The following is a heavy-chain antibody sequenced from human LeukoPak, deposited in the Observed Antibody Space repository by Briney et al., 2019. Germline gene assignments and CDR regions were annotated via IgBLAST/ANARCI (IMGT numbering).Heavy chain of an antibody. Sequence: ASVKVSCKASGYSFTGHYIHWVRQAPGQGLEWMGWMNPSSGGTTYAQKFHDRVTMTRDTSISTAYLELSGLRSDDTAVYYCARDRRYYSDSGSYYDDNWFDPWGQGALVTVSS. CDR3: ARDRRYYSDSGSYYDDNWFDP. D-gene: IGHD3-10*01. J-gene: IGHJ5*02. CDR1: GYSFTGHY. CDR2: MNPSSGGT. V-gene: IGHV1-2*02.